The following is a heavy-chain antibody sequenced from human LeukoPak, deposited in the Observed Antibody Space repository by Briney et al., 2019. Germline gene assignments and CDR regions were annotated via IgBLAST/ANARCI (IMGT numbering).Heavy chain of an antibody. CDR3: ARDLVTVTKGFDI. CDR1: DDSFSSHI. D-gene: IGHD4-17*01. J-gene: IGHJ3*02. Sequence: SETLSLTSAVSDDSFSSHIWTWIRPPPGKGLGWIGYISYIGTTNYNPSLKSRVTISIDTSKNQFSLKLSSVTAADTAVYYCARDLVTVTKGFDIWGQGTMVSVSS. CDR2: ISYIGTT. V-gene: IGHV4-59*11.